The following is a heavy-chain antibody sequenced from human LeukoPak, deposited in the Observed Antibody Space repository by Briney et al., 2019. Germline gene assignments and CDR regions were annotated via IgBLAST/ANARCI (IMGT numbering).Heavy chain of an antibody. Sequence: ASVKVSCKASGYTFTGYYMHWVRQAPGQGLEWMGWINPNSGGTNYAQKFQGRVTMTRDTSISTAYMELSRLRSDDTAVYYCARVGPPTKYYYYGMDVWGQGTTVTVSS. CDR1: GYTFTGYY. CDR3: ARVGPPTKYYYYGMDV. V-gene: IGHV1-2*02. CDR2: INPNSGGT. J-gene: IGHJ6*02.